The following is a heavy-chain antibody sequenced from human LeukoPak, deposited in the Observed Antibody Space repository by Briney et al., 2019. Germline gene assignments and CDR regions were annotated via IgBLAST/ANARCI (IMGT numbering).Heavy chain of an antibody. CDR3: ARNLHYGSGSYYV. V-gene: IGHV3-30*02. CDR2: IRNDGGNQ. J-gene: IGHJ4*02. Sequence: GGSLRLSCAASGFTFSSYGIHWVRQAPGQGLEWVTFIRNDGGNQYYTDSVKGRFTISRDNSKNTLYLQMSSLRAEDTALYYCARNLHYGSGSYYVWGQGTLVTVSS. D-gene: IGHD3-10*01. CDR1: GFTFSSYG.